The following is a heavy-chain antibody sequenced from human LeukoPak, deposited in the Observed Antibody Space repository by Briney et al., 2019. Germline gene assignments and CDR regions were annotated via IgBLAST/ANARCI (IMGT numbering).Heavy chain of an antibody. J-gene: IGHJ4*02. V-gene: IGHV1-8*01. CDR3: ARFVRFLGYTGDY. Sequence: WASVKVSCKASGYTFTSYDINWVRQATGQGLEWMGWMNPNSVNTGYAQKFQGRVTMTRNTSISTAYMELSSLRSEDTAVYFCARFVRFLGYTGDYWGQGTLVTVSS. CDR1: GYTFTSYD. D-gene: IGHD5-24*01. CDR2: MNPNSVNT.